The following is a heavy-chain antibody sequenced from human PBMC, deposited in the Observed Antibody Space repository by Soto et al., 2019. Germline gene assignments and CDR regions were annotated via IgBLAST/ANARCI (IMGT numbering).Heavy chain of an antibody. J-gene: IGHJ4*01. D-gene: IGHD1-26*01. CDR1: GDSVSSSSAG. Sequence: SRRLSRTCAISGDSVSSSSAGWSWVRQSPSRGLEWLGRTYYRSKWYYEYAVSVRGRITINPDTSKNQYSLQLNSVTPEDTAVYFCARGEQYSGRIFDYWGQGSLVTVCS. CDR2: TYYRSKWYY. V-gene: IGHV6-1*01. CDR3: ARGEQYSGRIFDY.